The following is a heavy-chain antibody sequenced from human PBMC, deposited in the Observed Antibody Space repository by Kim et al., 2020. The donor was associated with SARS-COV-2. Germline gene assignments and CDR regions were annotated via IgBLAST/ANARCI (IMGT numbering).Heavy chain of an antibody. Sequence: SVKVSCKASGGTFSSYTISWVRQAPGQGLEWMGRIIPILGIANYAQKFQGRVTITADKSTSTAYMELSSLRSEDTAVYYCAREVRWFGELQTYYFDYWGQGTLVTVSS. CDR2: IIPILGIA. J-gene: IGHJ4*02. D-gene: IGHD3-10*01. CDR3: AREVRWFGELQTYYFDY. V-gene: IGHV1-69*04. CDR1: GGTFSSYT.